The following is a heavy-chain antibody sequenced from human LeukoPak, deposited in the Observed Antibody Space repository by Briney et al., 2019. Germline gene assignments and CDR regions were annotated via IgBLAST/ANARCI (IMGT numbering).Heavy chain of an antibody. CDR2: ICYSGST. V-gene: IGHV4-39*01. D-gene: IGHD3-10*01. Sequence: SETLSLTCTVSGGSISSSSYYWGWIRQPPGKGLEWIGSICYSGSTYYNPSLRSRVTISVDTSKNQFSLKLSSVTAADTAVYYCARHLDYYGSGIYEYWGQGTLVTVSS. CDR3: ARHLDYYGSGIYEY. CDR1: GGSISSSSYY. J-gene: IGHJ4*02.